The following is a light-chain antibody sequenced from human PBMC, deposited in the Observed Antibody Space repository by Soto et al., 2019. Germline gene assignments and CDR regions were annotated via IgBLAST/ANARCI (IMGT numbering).Light chain of an antibody. V-gene: IGLV7-43*01. CDR3: LLYYGGAQVV. CDR1: TGAVTSGYY. J-gene: IGLJ2*01. Sequence: QTVVTQEPSLTVSPGGTVTLTCASSTGAVTSGYYPNWFQQKPGQAPRALIYSTSYKHSWTPARFSGSLLGGKAALTLSGVQPEDEAEYYCLLYYGGAQVVFGGGTKLTVL. CDR2: STS.